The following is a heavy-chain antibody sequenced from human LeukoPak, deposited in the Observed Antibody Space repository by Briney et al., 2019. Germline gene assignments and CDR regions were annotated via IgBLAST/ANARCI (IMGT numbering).Heavy chain of an antibody. CDR3: ARDAPWYYSSSLHWFDP. CDR2: ISSSSSYI. J-gene: IGHJ5*02. CDR1: GFTFSSYS. D-gene: IGHD6-6*01. Sequence: PGGSLRLSCAASGFTFSSYSMTWVRQAPGKGLEWVSSISSSSSYIYYADSVKGRFTISRDNAKNSLYLQMNSLRAEDTAVYYCARDAPWYYSSSLHWFDPWGQGTLVTVSS. V-gene: IGHV3-21*01.